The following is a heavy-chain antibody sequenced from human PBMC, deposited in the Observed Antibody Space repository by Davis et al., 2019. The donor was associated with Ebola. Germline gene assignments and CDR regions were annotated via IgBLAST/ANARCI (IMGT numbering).Heavy chain of an antibody. D-gene: IGHD3-10*01. CDR1: GFTFSSYA. CDR3: AKDTLFITMVRGVITTNYGMDV. CDR2: ISGSGGST. V-gene: IGHV3-23*01. Sequence: GGSLRLSCAASGFTFSSYAMSWVRQAPGKGLEWVSAISGSGGSTYYADSVKGRFTISRDNSKNTLYLQMNSLRAEDTAVYYCAKDTLFITMVRGVITTNYGMDVWGKGTTVTVSS. J-gene: IGHJ6*04.